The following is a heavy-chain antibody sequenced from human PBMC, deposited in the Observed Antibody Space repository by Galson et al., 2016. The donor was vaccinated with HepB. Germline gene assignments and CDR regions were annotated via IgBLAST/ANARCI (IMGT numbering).Heavy chain of an antibody. V-gene: IGHV3-23*01. Sequence: SLRLSCAASGFTLSTYAMSWVRQAPGKGLEWVATIRGKGGSTSYADSVKGRFTISRDSSKNTVYLQMNSLSAGDTAVYYCAKGGMLIPRFDYWGQGTLVTVSS. CDR1: GFTLSTYA. D-gene: IGHD3-16*01. CDR3: AKGGMLIPRFDY. J-gene: IGHJ4*02. CDR2: IRGKGGST.